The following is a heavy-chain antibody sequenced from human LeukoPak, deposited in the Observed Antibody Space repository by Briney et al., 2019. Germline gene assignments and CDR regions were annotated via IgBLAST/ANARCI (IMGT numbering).Heavy chain of an antibody. Sequence: SETLSLTCTVSGGSISSYYWSWIRQPPGKGLEWIGYIYYSGSTNYNPSLKSRVTISVDTSKNQFSLKLSSVTAADTAVYYRARGDYDYGDYHWFDPWGQGTLVTASS. CDR2: IYYSGST. CDR1: GGSISSYY. J-gene: IGHJ5*02. CDR3: ARGDYDYGDYHWFDP. V-gene: IGHV4-59*01. D-gene: IGHD4-17*01.